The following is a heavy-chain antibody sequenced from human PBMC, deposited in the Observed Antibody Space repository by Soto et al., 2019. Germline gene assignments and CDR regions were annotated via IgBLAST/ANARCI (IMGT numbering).Heavy chain of an antibody. Sequence: WGSLRIACATSVFTFSTYGMHWVRQAPGKGLEWVAVISYDGSNKYYADSVKGRFTISRDNSKNTLYVQMNSLRTEDTAVYYCANAYCSSASCFIDYWGQGTMVTVSS. J-gene: IGHJ4*02. V-gene: IGHV3-30*18. CDR1: VFTFSTYG. CDR3: ANAYCSSASCFIDY. CDR2: ISYDGSNK. D-gene: IGHD2-2*01.